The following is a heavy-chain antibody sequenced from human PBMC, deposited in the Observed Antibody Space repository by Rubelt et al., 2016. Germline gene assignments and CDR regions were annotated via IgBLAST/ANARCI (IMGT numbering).Heavy chain of an antibody. CDR2: VYYTGTT. Sequence: QLQESGPGLVQPSETLSLTCTVSGDSISNSGYYWGWIRQPPGKGLEWIGNVYYTGTTYLSPSLKSRVTISVDTSKNQFSLEVRSVTAADTAVYYCGKARNSIATRPYWFDPWGQGTLVTVSS. CDR3: GKARNSIATRPYWFDP. D-gene: IGHD6-6*01. CDR1: GDSISNSGYY. V-gene: IGHV4-39*07. J-gene: IGHJ5*02.